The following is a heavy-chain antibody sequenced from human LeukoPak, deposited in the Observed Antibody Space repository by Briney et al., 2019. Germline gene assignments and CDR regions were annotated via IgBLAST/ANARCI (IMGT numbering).Heavy chain of an antibody. CDR1: GGSVSSYY. CDR3: ARSAAAGTVGYYYYYMDV. D-gene: IGHD6-13*01. J-gene: IGHJ6*03. Sequence: PSETLSLTCTVSGGSVSSYYWSWIRQPAGKGLDWIGRIYTSGSTNYNPSLKTRVTMSVDTSKNQFSLKLSSVTAADTAVYYCARSAAAGTVGYYYYYMDVWGKGTTVTVSS. CDR2: IYTSGST. V-gene: IGHV4-4*07.